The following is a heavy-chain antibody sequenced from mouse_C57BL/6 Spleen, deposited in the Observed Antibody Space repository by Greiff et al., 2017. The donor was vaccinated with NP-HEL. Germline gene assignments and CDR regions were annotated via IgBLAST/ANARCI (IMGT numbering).Heavy chain of an antibody. D-gene: IGHD1-1*01. CDR2: IRNTANGYTT. CDR1: GFTFTDYY. V-gene: IGHV7-3*01. J-gene: IGHJ1*03. Sequence: EVMLVESGGGLVQPGGSLSLSCAASGFTFTDYYMSWVRQPPGQALEWLGFIRNTANGYTTEYSASVKGRFTISRDNSQSILYLQMNALRAEDSATYYCARVTTVVWYFDVWGTGTTVTVSS. CDR3: ARVTTVVWYFDV.